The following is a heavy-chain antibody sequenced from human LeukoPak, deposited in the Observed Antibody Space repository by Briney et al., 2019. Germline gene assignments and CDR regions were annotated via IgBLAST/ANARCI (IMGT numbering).Heavy chain of an antibody. CDR2: ISGSGGST. J-gene: IGHJ6*02. V-gene: IGHV3-23*01. D-gene: IGHD2-15*01. Sequence: YAXXWVRQAPXKGLEWVSAISGSGGSTYYADSVKGRFTISRDNSKNTLYLQMNSLRAEDTAVYYCAKGDCSGGSCYSAYYYYGMDVWGQGTTVTVSS. CDR1: YA. CDR3: AKGDCSGGSCYSAYYYYGMDV.